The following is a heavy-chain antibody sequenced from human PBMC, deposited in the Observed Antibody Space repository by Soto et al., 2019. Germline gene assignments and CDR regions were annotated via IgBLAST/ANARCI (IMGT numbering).Heavy chain of an antibody. J-gene: IGHJ4*02. D-gene: IGHD6-19*01. V-gene: IGHV3-7*03. CDR3: ARYYRGSGRYFFDY. Sequence: GGSLRLSCVASVFTFSSSFMGWIRQAPGQGLEWVANINQDGGVTYYVDSVEGRFTISRDNTKDSLYLRMNSLRGEDTAIYYCARYYRGSGRYFFDYWGQGTLVTVSS. CDR2: INQDGGVT. CDR1: VFTFSSSF.